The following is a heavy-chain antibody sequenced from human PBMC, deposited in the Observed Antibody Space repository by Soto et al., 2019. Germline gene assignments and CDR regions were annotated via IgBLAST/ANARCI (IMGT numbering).Heavy chain of an antibody. V-gene: IGHV2-5*02. CDR3: AHTHPSRFDY. CDR2: IHWDDDK. CDR1: GFSLSTSGVG. Sequence: QITLKESGPTLVKPTQTLTLTCTFSGFSLSTSGVGVGWIRQPPGKALEWLALIHWDDDKRYSPSLKSRLTIXXDTSKNPVVLTMTNMEPVDTATYYCAHTHPSRFDYWGQGTLVTVSS. J-gene: IGHJ4*02.